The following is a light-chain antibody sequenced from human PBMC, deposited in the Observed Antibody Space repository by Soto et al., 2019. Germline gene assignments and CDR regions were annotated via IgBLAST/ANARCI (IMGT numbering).Light chain of an antibody. CDR3: CSYAVSSPYV. CDR1: SSDVGSYNL. CDR2: EGS. J-gene: IGLJ1*01. V-gene: IGLV2-23*01. Sequence: QSALTQPASVSGSPGQSITISCTGTSSDVGSYNLVSWYQQHPGKAPKLMIYEGSKRPSGVSNRFSGSKSGNTASLTISGLQSEDEADYYCCSYAVSSPYVFGPGTKLTVL.